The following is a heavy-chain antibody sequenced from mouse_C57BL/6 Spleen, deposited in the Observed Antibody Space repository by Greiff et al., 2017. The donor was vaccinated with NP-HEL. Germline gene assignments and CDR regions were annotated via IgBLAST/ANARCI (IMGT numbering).Heavy chain of an antibody. CDR1: GYTFTSYW. CDR2: IHPNSGST. CDR3: ARAHDYDVGSPVDY. V-gene: IGHV1-64*01. Sequence: QVQLQQPGAELVKPGASVKLSCKASGYTFTSYWMHWVKQRPGQGLEWIGMIHPNSGSTNYNEKFKSKATLTVDKSSSTAYMQLSSLTSEDSAVYYCARAHDYDVGSPVDYWGQGTSVTVSS. D-gene: IGHD2-4*01. J-gene: IGHJ4*01.